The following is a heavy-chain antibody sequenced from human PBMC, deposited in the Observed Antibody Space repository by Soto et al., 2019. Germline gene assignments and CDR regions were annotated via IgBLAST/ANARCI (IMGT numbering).Heavy chain of an antibody. CDR2: IIPIFGTA. J-gene: IGHJ3*02. D-gene: IGHD2-15*01. CDR1: GGTFSSYA. CDR3: ARPLDIDAFDI. Sequence: SVNVSSKASGGTFSSYAISGVRQAPGQGLEWMGGIIPIFGTANYAQKFQGRVTITADKSTSTAYMELSSLRSEDTAVYYCARPLDIDAFDIWGQGTMVTVSS. V-gene: IGHV1-69*06.